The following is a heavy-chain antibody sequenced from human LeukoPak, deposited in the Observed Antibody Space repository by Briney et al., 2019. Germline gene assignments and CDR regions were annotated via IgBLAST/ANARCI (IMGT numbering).Heavy chain of an antibody. CDR3: AKEDSGSYPSFDY. CDR2: ISWNSGSI. V-gene: IGHV3-9*01. D-gene: IGHD1-26*01. Sequence: PGGSLRLSCAASGFTFDDYAMHWVRQAPGKGLEWVSGISWNSGSIGYADSVKGRFTISRDNAKNSLYLQMNSLRAEDTAVYYCAKEDSGSYPSFDYWGQGTLVTVSS. CDR1: GFTFDDYA. J-gene: IGHJ4*02.